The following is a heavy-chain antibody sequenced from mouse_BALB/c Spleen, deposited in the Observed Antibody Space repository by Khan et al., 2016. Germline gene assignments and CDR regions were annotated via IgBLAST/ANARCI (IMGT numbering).Heavy chain of an antibody. CDR1: GFKLTDYY. D-gene: IGHD2-12*01. Sequence: EVQLQQSGAELVRSGASVKSSCTASGFKLTDYYIHWVKQRPEQSLEWIGWIDPENGDTEYAPKFQGKATMTADTSSNTAYLQLSSLTSEDTAVCYCSAYTYEGYFDYWGQGTTLTVSS. CDR3: SAYTYEGYFDY. J-gene: IGHJ2*01. CDR2: IDPENGDT. V-gene: IGHV14-4*02.